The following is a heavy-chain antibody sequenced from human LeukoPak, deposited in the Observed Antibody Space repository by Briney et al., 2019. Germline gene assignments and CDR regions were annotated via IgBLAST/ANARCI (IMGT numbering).Heavy chain of an antibody. CDR3: ARLPITMIVALDY. J-gene: IGHJ4*02. Sequence: SETLSLTCAVYGGSFSGYYWSWMRQPPGKGLEWIGEINHSGSTNYNPSLKSRVTISVDTSKNQFSLKLSSVTAADTAVYYCARLPITMIVALDYWGQGTLVTVSS. CDR2: INHSGST. V-gene: IGHV4-34*01. D-gene: IGHD3-22*01. CDR1: GGSFSGYY.